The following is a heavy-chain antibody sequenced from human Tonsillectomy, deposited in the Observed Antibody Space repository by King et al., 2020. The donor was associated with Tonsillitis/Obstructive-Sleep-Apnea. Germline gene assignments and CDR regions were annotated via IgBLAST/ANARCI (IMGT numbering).Heavy chain of an antibody. CDR1: GFTVSSNY. D-gene: IGHD2-2*01. V-gene: IGHV3-53*01. Sequence: VQLVESGGGLIQPGGSLRLSCAASGFTVSSNYMSWVRQAPGKGLEWVSGIYSGGSTYYADSVKGRFTISRDNSKNTLYLQMNSLRAEDTAVYYCARWVLGYCSSTSCHDAFDIWGQGTMVTVSS. J-gene: IGHJ3*02. CDR3: ARWVLGYCSSTSCHDAFDI. CDR2: IYSGGST.